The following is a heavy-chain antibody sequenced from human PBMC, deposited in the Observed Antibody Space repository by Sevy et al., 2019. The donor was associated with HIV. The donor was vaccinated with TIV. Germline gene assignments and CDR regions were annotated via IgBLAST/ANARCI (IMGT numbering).Heavy chain of an antibody. CDR2: INPNDGGT. V-gene: IGHV1-46*01. CDR3: ARGSSGSQPFDY. Sequence: ASVKVSCKASGYTFTKYYMHWVRQAPGQGLEWMGIINPNDGGTTYAQKFQGRVTMTRDTSTTTVYVELTSLRSEDTAVYSCARGSSGSQPFDYWGQGTLVTVSS. J-gene: IGHJ4*02. D-gene: IGHD5-12*01. CDR1: GYTFTKYY.